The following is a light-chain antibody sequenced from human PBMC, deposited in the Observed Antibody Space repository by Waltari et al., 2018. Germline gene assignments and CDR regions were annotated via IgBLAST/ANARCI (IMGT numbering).Light chain of an antibody. CDR2: VNSDGSH. CDR1: SGPSTNI. V-gene: IGLV4-69*01. J-gene: IGLJ3*02. Sequence: QLVLTQSPSASASLGASVQLTCTLSSGPSTNIIAWHQQQPEKGPRYLMTVNSDGSHSKGDQIPDRFSGSSSGAEHYLTISSLQSEDEADYYCQTVGHGTWVFGGGTKLTVL. CDR3: QTVGHGTWV.